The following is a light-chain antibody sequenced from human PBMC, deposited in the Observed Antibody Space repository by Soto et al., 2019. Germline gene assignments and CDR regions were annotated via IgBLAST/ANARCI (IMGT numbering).Light chain of an antibody. CDR1: QSVLYSSNNKNY. Sequence: DIVMTQSPDSLAVSLGERATINCKSSQSVLYSSNNKNYLAWYQQKPGQPPKLLIYWASTRESGVPYRFSGSGSGTDFTLTISSLQAEDVAFYYCQQYYSTPYTFGQGTKLEIK. CDR2: WAS. CDR3: QQYYSTPYT. J-gene: IGKJ2*01. V-gene: IGKV4-1*01.